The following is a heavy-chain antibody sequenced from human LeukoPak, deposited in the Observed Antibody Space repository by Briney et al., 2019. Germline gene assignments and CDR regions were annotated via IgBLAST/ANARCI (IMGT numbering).Heavy chain of an antibody. CDR2: IYYSGST. CDR1: SXXXY. CDR3: ARAYSSSWYYFDY. Sequence: SXXXYWGWIRQPXXKGLEWIGSIYYSGSTYYNPSLKSRVTISVDTSKNQFSLKLSSVTAADAAVYYCARAYSSSWYYFDYWGQGTLVTVSS. D-gene: IGHD6-13*01. V-gene: IGHV4-39*01. J-gene: IGHJ4*02.